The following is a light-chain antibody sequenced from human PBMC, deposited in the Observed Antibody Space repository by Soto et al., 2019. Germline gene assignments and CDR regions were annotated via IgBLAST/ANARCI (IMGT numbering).Light chain of an antibody. V-gene: IGKV3-15*01. CDR2: GAS. J-gene: IGKJ1*01. CDR1: QSLSRY. Sequence: IVLTQSPATLSMSPGERATLSCRASQSLSRYLAWYQQKPGQSPRLLIFGASIRATGIPARFSGSGSGTEFTLTIGSLQSEDCALYYCQQHNNWPRTFGRGTKVDIK. CDR3: QQHNNWPRT.